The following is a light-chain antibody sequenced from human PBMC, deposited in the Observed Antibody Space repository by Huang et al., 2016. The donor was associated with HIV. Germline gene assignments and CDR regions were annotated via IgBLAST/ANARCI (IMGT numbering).Light chain of an antibody. CDR2: AAS. V-gene: IGKV1-9*01. CDR3: QQLNSYPPT. J-gene: IGKJ2*01. Sequence: IQLTQSPSSLSASVGDRVTITCRASQGISSYLAWYQQQPGKAPKVLIYAASTLQSGVPSRFSGSGSGTDFTLTISSLQPEDFATYYCQQLNSYPPTFGQGTKLEIK. CDR1: QGISSY.